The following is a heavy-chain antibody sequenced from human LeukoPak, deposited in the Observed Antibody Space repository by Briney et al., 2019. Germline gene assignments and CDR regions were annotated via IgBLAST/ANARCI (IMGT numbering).Heavy chain of an antibody. CDR2: SYSGGST. V-gene: IGHV3-53*01. CDR1: GFTVSSNY. Sequence: GGSLRLSCAASGFTVSSNYMSWVRQAPRKGLEWVSVSYSGGSTYYADSVKGRFTISRDNSKNTLYLQMNSLRAEDTAVYYCARGSPRRRGRPFDNWGQGTMVTVSS. J-gene: IGHJ4*01. CDR3: ARGSPRRRGRPFDN. D-gene: IGHD3-10*01.